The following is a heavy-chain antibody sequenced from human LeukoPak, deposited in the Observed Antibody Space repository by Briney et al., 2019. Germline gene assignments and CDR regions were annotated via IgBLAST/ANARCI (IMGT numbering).Heavy chain of an antibody. CDR1: GFMFSEYG. V-gene: IGHV3-30*02. CDR3: AKGYRLLYNLNYFDY. Sequence: GGSLRLSCAASGFMFSEYGMHWVRQAPGKGLEWVAFIRYDGSNKYYADSVKGRFTISRDNSKNTLYLQMNSLRAEDTAVYYCAKGYRLLYNLNYFDYWGQGTLVTVSS. J-gene: IGHJ4*02. CDR2: IRYDGSNK. D-gene: IGHD2-2*02.